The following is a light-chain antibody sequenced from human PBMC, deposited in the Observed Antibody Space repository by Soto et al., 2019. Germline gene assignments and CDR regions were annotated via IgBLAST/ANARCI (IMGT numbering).Light chain of an antibody. CDR2: GAS. CDR3: QQYGSSPGT. J-gene: IGKJ1*01. V-gene: IGKV3-20*01. Sequence: GLKQSPGTLSLSPGERATLSCRASQSVSSSYLAWYQQKPGQAPRLLIYGASSRATGIPDRFSGSGSGTDFTLTISRLEPEDFAVYYCQQYGSSPGTFGQGTKVDIK. CDR1: QSVSSSY.